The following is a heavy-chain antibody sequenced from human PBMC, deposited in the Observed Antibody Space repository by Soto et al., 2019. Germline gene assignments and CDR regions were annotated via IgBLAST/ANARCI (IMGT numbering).Heavy chain of an antibody. CDR3: AHRVLRTVFGLVTTTAIYCDF. V-gene: IGHV2-5*02. D-gene: IGHD3-3*01. CDR1: GFSLTTSGVG. CDR2: IYWDDDK. Sequence: QITLNESGPPVVRPTETLTLTCRFSGFSLTTSGVGVGWIRQSPGKAPEWLALIYWDDDKRYSASLKSRLTITKDTSKNQVVLTVSDLDPTDTATYYCAHRVLRTVFGLVTTTAIYCDFWGQGTPVAVSS. J-gene: IGHJ4*02.